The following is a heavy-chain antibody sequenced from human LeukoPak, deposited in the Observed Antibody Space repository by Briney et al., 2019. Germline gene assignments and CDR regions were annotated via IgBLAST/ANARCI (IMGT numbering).Heavy chain of an antibody. CDR3: AKGVGYCSGGSCQQFDY. CDR2: ISGSGGST. D-gene: IGHD2-15*01. J-gene: IGHJ4*02. V-gene: IGHV3-23*01. Sequence: TGGSLRLSCAASGFAFSSYAMSWVRQAPGKGLEWVSAISGSGGSTYYAASVKGRFTISRDNSKNTLYLQMNSLRAEDTAVYYCAKGVGYCSGGSCQQFDYWGQGTLVTVSS. CDR1: GFAFSSYA.